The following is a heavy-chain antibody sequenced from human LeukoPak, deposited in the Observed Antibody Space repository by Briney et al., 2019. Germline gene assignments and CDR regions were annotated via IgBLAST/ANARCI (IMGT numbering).Heavy chain of an antibody. D-gene: IGHD5-12*01. CDR1: GFTVSSNY. J-gene: IGHJ4*02. V-gene: IGHV3-66*01. CDR3: ARVSLRPRGYSGYGVDY. CDR2: IYSGGST. Sequence: PGGSLRLSCAASGFTVSSNYMSWVRQAPGKGLEWVSVIYSGGSTYYADSVKGRFTISRDNSKNTLYLQMNSLRAEDTAVYYCARVSLRPRGYSGYGVDYWGQGTLVTVSS.